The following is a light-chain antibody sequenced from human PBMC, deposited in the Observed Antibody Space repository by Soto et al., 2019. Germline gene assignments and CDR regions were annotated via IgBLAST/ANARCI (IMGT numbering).Light chain of an antibody. CDR1: QSLLHSNGYNY. J-gene: IGKJ5*01. V-gene: IGKV3-20*01. CDR2: GAS. Sequence: DIVMTQSPLSLPVTPGEPASISCRSSQSLLHSNGYNYLAWYQQKPGQAPRLLIYGASSRATGIADRFSGSGSGTDFTLTTSRLEPEDFAVYICQQYGTSPRTFGQGTRLEI. CDR3: QQYGTSPRT.